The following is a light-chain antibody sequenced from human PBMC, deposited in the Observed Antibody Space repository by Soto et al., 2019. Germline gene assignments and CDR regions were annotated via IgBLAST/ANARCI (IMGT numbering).Light chain of an antibody. Sequence: DIQMTQSPSSLSASVGDRVTITCRASQDINSYLAGFQQRPGKVPKLLIYAASTLQSGVPSRFRGSGSGTDFTLTISRRQPEDGATYYCQKYNSVPWTFGQGTKVEIK. V-gene: IGKV1-27*01. CDR2: AAS. CDR3: QKYNSVPWT. CDR1: QDINSY. J-gene: IGKJ1*01.